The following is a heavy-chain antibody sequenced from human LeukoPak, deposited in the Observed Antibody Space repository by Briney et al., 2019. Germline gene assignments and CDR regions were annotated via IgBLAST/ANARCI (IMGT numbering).Heavy chain of an antibody. D-gene: IGHD3-16*02. CDR3: AMGGYIWGSYPQVGY. V-gene: IGHV3-30*04. CDR2: ISYDGSNK. Sequence: GRSLRLSCAASGFTFSSYAMHWVRQAPGKGLEWVAVISYDGSNKYYADSVKGRFTISRDNSKNTLYLQMNSLRADDTAVYYCAMGGYIWGSYPQVGYWVQGTLVTVSS. J-gene: IGHJ4*02. CDR1: GFTFSSYA.